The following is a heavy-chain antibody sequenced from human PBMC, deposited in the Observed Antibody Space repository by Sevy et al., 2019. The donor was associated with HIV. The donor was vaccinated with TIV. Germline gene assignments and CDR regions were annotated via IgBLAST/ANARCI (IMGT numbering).Heavy chain of an antibody. V-gene: IGHV4-30-2*01. J-gene: IGHJ5*02. D-gene: IGHD3-22*01. CDR1: GGSISSGGYS. Sequence: SETLSLTCAVSGGSISSGGYSWSWIRQPPGKGLEWIGYIYHSGSTYYNPSLKSRVTISVDRSKSQFSLKLSSVTAADTAVYYCARGLYYYDSSGYKNWFDPWGQGTLVTVSS. CDR2: IYHSGST. CDR3: ARGLYYYDSSGYKNWFDP.